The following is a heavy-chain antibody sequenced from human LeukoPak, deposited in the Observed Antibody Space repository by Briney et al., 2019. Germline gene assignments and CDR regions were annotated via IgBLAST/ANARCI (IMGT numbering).Heavy chain of an antibody. J-gene: IGHJ5*02. CDR2: INHSGST. CDR1: GGSFSGYY. V-gene: IGHV4-34*01. Sequence: SETLSLTCAVYGGSFSGYYWSWIRQPPGKGLEWIGEINHSGSTNYNPSLKSRVTISVDTSKNQFSLKLSSVTAADTAVYCCARGRLYYDSRSPLGPWGQGTLVTVSS. CDR3: ARGRLYYDSRSPLGP. D-gene: IGHD3-22*01.